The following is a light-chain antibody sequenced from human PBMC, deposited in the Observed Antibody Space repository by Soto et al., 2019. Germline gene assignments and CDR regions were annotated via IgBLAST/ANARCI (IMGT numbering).Light chain of an antibody. J-gene: IGKJ4*01. CDR3: QQYGSSPPT. CDR2: GAS. Sequence: EIVMAQSPATLSVSPGERATLSCRASQSVSSTYLAWYQQKPGQAPGLLLYGASNRASGIPDRFAGSGSGTDFTLTIIRLEPEDCAVYYCQQYGSSPPTCGGGTKVDI. V-gene: IGKV3-20*01. CDR1: QSVSSTY.